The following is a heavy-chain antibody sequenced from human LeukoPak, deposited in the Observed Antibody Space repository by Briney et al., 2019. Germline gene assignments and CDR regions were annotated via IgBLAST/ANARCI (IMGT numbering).Heavy chain of an antibody. J-gene: IGHJ4*02. CDR1: GFTFSSYG. CDR2: ISYDGSNK. Sequence: GGSLRLSCAASGFTFSSYGMHWVRQAPGKGLEWVAVISYDGSNKYYADSVKGRFTISRDNSKNTLYLQMNSLRAEDTAVYYCAKDRSGARYFDYWGQGTLVTVSS. V-gene: IGHV3-30*18. CDR3: AKDRSGARYFDY.